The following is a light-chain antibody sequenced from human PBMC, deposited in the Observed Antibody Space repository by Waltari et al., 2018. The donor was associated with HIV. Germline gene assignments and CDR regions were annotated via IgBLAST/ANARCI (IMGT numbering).Light chain of an antibody. J-gene: IGLJ2*01. CDR1: SSAVGGYNY. CDR2: DVN. Sequence: QSALTQPRSVSGSPGQSVTVSCTGTSSAVGGYNYVSWYQQHPGKAPKLMIYDVNKRPSGVPDRFSGSMSGNTASLTISGLQTEDEADYYCCSYAGNYTVVFGGGTKLTVL. V-gene: IGLV2-11*01. CDR3: CSYAGNYTVV.